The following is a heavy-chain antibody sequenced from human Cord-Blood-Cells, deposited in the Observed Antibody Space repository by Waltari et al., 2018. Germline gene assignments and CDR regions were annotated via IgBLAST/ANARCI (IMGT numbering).Heavy chain of an antibody. Sequence: EVQLVESGGGLVKPGGSLSLSCAASVFTFSSYSMNSVRQAPGKGLEWVSSISSSSSYIYYADSVKGRFTISRDNAKNSLYLQMNSLRAEDTAVYYCARDFQTGDRGYWGQGTLVTVSS. J-gene: IGHJ4*02. CDR2: ISSSSSYI. D-gene: IGHD7-27*01. CDR1: VFTFSSYS. CDR3: ARDFQTGDRGY. V-gene: IGHV3-21*01.